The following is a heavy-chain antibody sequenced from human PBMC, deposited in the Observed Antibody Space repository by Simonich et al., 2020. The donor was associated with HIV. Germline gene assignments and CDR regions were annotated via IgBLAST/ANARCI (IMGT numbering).Heavy chain of an antibody. CDR1: GSTFTSSY. D-gene: IGHD6-13*01. Sequence: QVQLVQSGAEVKKPGASVKVSCKASGSTFTSSYRHWVRQAPGQGLEWMGIIKPSGGSTTYAQKFQGRVTMTRDTSTSTVYMELSSLRSEDTAVYYCARDLITAAGSGPFDYWGQGTLVTVSS. CDR3: ARDLITAAGSGPFDY. CDR2: IKPSGGST. V-gene: IGHV1-46*01. J-gene: IGHJ4*02.